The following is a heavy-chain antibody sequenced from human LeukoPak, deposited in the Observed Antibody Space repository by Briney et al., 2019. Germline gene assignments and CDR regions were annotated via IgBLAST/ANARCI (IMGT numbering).Heavy chain of an antibody. CDR3: ARGGYYGSGNDFRFDP. V-gene: IGHV4-59*01. CDR1: GGSISTYF. D-gene: IGHD3-10*01. J-gene: IGHJ5*02. CDR2: IYYSGST. Sequence: SETLSLTCTVSGGSISTYFWSWIRQPPGKGLEWIGYIYYSGSTNYNPSLKRRVTISLDTSKNQFSLKLSSVTAADTAVYYCARGGYYGSGNDFRFDPWGQGTLVTVSS.